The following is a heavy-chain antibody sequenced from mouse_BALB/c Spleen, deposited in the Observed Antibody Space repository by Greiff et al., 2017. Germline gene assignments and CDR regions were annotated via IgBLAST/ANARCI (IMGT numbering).Heavy chain of an antibody. CDR2: INPNNGGT. Sequence: EVHLVESGPELVKPGASVKIPCKASGYTFTDYNMDWVKQSHGKSLEWIGDINPNNGGTIYNQKFKGKATLTVDKSSSTAYMELRSLTSEDTAVYYCARYDYDGFAYWGQGTLVTVSA. J-gene: IGHJ3*01. CDR1: GYTFTDYN. V-gene: IGHV1-18*01. CDR3: ARYDYDGFAY. D-gene: IGHD2-4*01.